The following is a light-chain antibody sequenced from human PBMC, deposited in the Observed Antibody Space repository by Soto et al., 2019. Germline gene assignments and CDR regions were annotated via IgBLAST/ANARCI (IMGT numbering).Light chain of an antibody. CDR1: SSNIGAGYD. J-gene: IGLJ2*01. Sequence: QSVLTQPPSVSGAPGQRVTISCTGSSSNIGAGYDVHWYQQHPGTAPKLLIYRNSNRPSGVPDRFSGSKSGTSGSLAITGLQAEDEADYYCQSYASSLSGSVFGGGTKVTVL. CDR2: RNS. CDR3: QSYASSLSGSV. V-gene: IGLV1-40*01.